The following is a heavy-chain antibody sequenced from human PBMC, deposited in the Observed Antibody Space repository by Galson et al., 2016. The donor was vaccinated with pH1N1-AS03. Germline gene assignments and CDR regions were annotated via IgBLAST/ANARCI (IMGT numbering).Heavy chain of an antibody. J-gene: IGHJ4*02. CDR1: GFTINNNY. CDR3: ARGPWRSTQGEY. V-gene: IGHV3-53*01. D-gene: IGHD3-16*01. CDR2: IYGGGDT. Sequence: SLRLSCAASGFTINNNYMSWARQAPGKGLEWVSVIYGGGDTFYADSMKGRFTISRDNSKNTVYLQMNSLRVEDTAVYYCARGPWRSTQGEYWGQGTLVTVSS.